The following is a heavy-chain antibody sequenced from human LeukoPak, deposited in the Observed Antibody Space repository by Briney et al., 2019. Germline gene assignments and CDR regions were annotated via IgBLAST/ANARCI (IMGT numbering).Heavy chain of an antibody. CDR3: TKDRDGSGFLVGDWFDP. D-gene: IGHD3-22*01. CDR2: ISASDAAT. J-gene: IGHJ5*02. V-gene: IGHV3-53*01. Sequence: GGSLRLSCAASGFTVSSNYMSWVRQAPGKGLEWVSVISASDAATYYSDSVKGRFTVSRDNSKNTLYLQMNDVRPEDTALYYCTKDRDGSGFLVGDWFDPWGQGTLVTVSS. CDR1: GFTVSSNY.